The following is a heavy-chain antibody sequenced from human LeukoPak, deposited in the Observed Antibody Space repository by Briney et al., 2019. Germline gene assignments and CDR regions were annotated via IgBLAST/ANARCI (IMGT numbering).Heavy chain of an antibody. CDR1: GFVFSNSW. D-gene: IGHD4/OR15-4a*01. V-gene: IGHV3-7*01. CDR2: IKEDGSET. CDR3: ARRKEVQTTFDY. Sequence: PGGSLRLPCAASGFVFSNSWMGWVRLAPGKGLEWVANIKEDGSETYYVDSVKGRFTISRDNAKNSLDLQMNSLRDEDTAVYYCARRKEVQTTFDYWGQGTLVTVSS. J-gene: IGHJ4*02.